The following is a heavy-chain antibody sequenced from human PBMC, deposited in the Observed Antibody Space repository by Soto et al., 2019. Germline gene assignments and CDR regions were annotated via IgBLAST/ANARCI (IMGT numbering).Heavy chain of an antibody. Sequence: PGRSLTLSRSASGFTLSSYVMTWVRQAPGKGLEWVSSISSSSSYIYYADSAKGRFTISRDNAKNSLYLQMNSLRAEDTAVYYCARATTVTPRGGLDYWGQGTLVTVSS. V-gene: IGHV3-21*01. CDR1: GFTLSSYV. J-gene: IGHJ4*02. D-gene: IGHD4-17*01. CDR2: ISSSSSYI. CDR3: ARATTVTPRGGLDY.